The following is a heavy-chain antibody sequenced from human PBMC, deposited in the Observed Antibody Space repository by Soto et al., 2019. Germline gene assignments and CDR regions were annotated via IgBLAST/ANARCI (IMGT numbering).Heavy chain of an antibody. CDR1: GGSFRGYY. D-gene: IGHD3-16*01. Sequence: QVQLQQWGTGLLKPSETLSLTCAVYGGSFRGYYWTWIRQPPGKGLEWIGEIDHSGSTNYNPSLKSRLTIAVDASENQFSRTLASVTAANTAVYYCARVEYTYNYRGLDYWGQGNLVTVS. CDR3: ARVEYTYNYRGLDY. CDR2: IDHSGST. J-gene: IGHJ4*02. V-gene: IGHV4-34*01.